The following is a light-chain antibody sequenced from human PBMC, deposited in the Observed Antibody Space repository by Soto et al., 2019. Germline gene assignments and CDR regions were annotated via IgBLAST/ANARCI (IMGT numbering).Light chain of an antibody. CDR3: HHYGSSRPSWT. CDR2: GAS. V-gene: IGKV3-20*01. J-gene: IGKJ1*01. CDR1: RSVSSSY. Sequence: ETVLTQSPGTLSLSPGERATLFCRASRSVSSSYLAWYQQKPGQAPRLLIYGASSRATGIPDRFSGSGSVKDFTLTISRLEPEDFAVYYCHHYGSSRPSWTFGQATKVDIK.